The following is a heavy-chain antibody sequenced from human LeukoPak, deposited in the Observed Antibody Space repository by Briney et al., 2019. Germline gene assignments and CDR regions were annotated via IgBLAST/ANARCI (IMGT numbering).Heavy chain of an antibody. D-gene: IGHD6-13*01. Sequence: GESLKISCKGSGYSFTSYWIGWVRQMPGKGLEWMGIIYPGDSDTRYSPSFQGQVTISADESISTAYLQWSSLKASDTAMYYCARHRGSSWYGGYYYYGMDVWGQGTTVTVSS. J-gene: IGHJ6*02. CDR1: GYSFTSYW. V-gene: IGHV5-51*01. CDR2: IYPGDSDT. CDR3: ARHRGSSWYGGYYYYGMDV.